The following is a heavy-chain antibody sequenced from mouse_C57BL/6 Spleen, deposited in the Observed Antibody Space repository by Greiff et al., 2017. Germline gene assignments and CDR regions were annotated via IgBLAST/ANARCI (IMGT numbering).Heavy chain of an antibody. CDR3: ARGNWDYYFDY. V-gene: IGHV1-52*01. Sequence: QVQLKESGAELVRPGSSVKLSCKASGYTFTSYWMHWVKQRPIQGLEWIGNIDPSDSETHYNQKFKDKATLTVDKSSSTAYMQLSSLTSEDSAVYYCARGNWDYYFDYWGQGTTLTVSS. CDR2: IDPSDSET. J-gene: IGHJ2*01. CDR1: GYTFTSYW. D-gene: IGHD4-1*01.